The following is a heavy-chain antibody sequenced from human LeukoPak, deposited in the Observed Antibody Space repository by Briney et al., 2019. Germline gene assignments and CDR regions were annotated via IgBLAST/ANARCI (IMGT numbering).Heavy chain of an antibody. J-gene: IGHJ4*02. D-gene: IGHD6-19*01. V-gene: IGHV1-18*01. Sequence: ASVKVSCKASGYTFTSYGISWVRQAPGQGLEWMGWISAYNGNTNYAQKLQGRVTMTTDTSTSTAYMELRSLRSGDTAVYYCAREGSGWTSHPFDYWGQGTLVTVSS. CDR3: AREGSGWTSHPFDY. CDR2: ISAYNGNT. CDR1: GYTFTSYG.